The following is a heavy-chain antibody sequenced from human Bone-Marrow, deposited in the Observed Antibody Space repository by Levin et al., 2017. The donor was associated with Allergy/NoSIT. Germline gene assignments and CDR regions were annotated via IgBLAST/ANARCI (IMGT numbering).Heavy chain of an antibody. CDR2: IYDSGRT. V-gene: IGHV4-39*01. D-gene: IGHD3-10*01. J-gene: IGHJ5*02. CDR1: GGSLTSSSHY. Sequence: SQTLSLTCSVSGGSLTSSSHYWGWIRQPPGGGLEWIGSIYDSGRTYYNPSLRSRVTISVDTSKNQFSLKLTSVTAADTAVYCCARHDRWGDIEPLFDPWGQGTLVTVSS. CDR3: ARHDRWGDIEPLFDP.